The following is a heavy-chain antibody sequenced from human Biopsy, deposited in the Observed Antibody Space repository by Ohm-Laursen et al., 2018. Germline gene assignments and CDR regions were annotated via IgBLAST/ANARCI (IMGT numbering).Heavy chain of an antibody. J-gene: IGHJ4*02. V-gene: IGHV1-46*01. CDR2: INPGSGDT. Sequence: ASVKVSCKVSGYSFTSYYLHWVRQAPGQGLEWMGLINPGSGDTILAQKFQGRVSLTRDTSVDTAYMKLTSLTSEDTATYYCARADASTFDSWGQGTLVTVSS. CDR3: ARADASTFDS. CDR1: GYSFTSYY.